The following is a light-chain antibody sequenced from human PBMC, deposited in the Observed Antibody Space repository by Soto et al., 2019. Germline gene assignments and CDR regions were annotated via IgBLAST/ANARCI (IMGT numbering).Light chain of an antibody. V-gene: IGKV3-20*01. J-gene: IGKJ1*01. Sequence: EIVLTQSPGTLSLSPGERATLSCRASQSVSNNFLAWYQHRPGQAPRLLIYGPSTRATGIPDRFSGSGSGTDFTLTISRLEPEDFAVYYCQKYDSSPSWTFGQGTKVDI. CDR1: QSVSNNF. CDR2: GPS. CDR3: QKYDSSPSWT.